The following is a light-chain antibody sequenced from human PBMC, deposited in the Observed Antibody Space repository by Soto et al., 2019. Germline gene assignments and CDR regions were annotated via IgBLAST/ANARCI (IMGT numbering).Light chain of an antibody. J-gene: IGKJ1*01. V-gene: IGKV3-15*01. CDR3: QQCNNWPLT. Sequence: EIVMTQSPATLSVSPGERVTLSCRASQSVSKNLAWFQQKPGQAPRLLIYGASTRATGIPARFSGSGSGTEFTLTISSLQTEDFAVYYCQQCNNWPLTFGQGTKVEIK. CDR1: QSVSKN. CDR2: GAS.